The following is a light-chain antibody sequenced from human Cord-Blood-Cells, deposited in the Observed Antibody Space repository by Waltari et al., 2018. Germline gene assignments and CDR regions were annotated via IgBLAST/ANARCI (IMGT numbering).Light chain of an antibody. J-gene: IGLJ2*01. CDR1: TGAVTSGYY. V-gene: IGLV7-43*01. CDR2: STS. CDR3: LLYYGGAQV. Sequence: QTVVTQEPSLTVSPGGTVTLTCASSTGAVTSGYYPNWFQQKPGQAPRAPIYSTSNKHPGTPSRVSGSLLGGKAALTLSGVQPEDEAGYYCLLYYGGAQVFGGGTKLTVL.